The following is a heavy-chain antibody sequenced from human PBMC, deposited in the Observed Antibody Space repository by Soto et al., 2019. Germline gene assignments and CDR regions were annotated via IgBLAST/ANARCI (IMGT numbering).Heavy chain of an antibody. Sequence: QVQLQESGPGLVKPSQTLSLTCTVSGGSITSSGYYWSWIRQQPGEGLEWIGFTSNSGSTSYNPSLKSRVTISVDTSSNQFSLNLKSVTAADTAVYHCARGGGSTKVDYWGQGTLVTVSP. CDR2: TSNSGST. D-gene: IGHD2-2*01. J-gene: IGHJ4*02. CDR1: GGSITSSGYY. V-gene: IGHV4-31*03. CDR3: ARGGGSTKVDY.